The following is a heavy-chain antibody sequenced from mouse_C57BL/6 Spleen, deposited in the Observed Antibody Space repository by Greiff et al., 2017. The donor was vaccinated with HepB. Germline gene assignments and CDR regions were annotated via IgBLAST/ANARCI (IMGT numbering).Heavy chain of an antibody. CDR1: GYSITSGYY. CDR2: ISYDGSN. D-gene: IGHD2-1*01. CDR3: ARDGNYEWFAY. Sequence: EVHLVESGPGLVKPSQSLSLTCSVTGYSITSGYYWNWIRQFPGNKLEWMGYISYDGSNNYNPSLKNRISITRDTSKNQFFLKLNSVTTEDTATYYCARDGNYEWFAYWGQGTLVTVSA. J-gene: IGHJ3*01. V-gene: IGHV3-6*01.